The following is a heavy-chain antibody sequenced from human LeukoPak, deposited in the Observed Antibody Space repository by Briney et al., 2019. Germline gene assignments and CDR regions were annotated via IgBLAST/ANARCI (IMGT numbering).Heavy chain of an antibody. CDR2: ISGGGSII. J-gene: IGHJ4*02. CDR3: ARDFRGPTGY. CDR1: GFTFSDYY. D-gene: IGHD3-9*01. Sequence: GGSLRLSCAASGFTFSDYYMSWIRQAPGKGLEWISYISGGGSIIYYAGSVKGRFTISTDDARNSLYLQMNSLRAEDTAVYYCARDFRGPTGYWVQGILVTVSS. V-gene: IGHV3-11*04.